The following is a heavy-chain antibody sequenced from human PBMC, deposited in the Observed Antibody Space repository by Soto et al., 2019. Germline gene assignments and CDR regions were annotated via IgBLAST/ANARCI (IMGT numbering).Heavy chain of an antibody. CDR2: ISSGGSSI. J-gene: IGHJ6*02. CDR3: ARSNPYYDYFYGMDV. CDR1: GFTLSSYE. Sequence: PGGSLRLSCAASGFTLSSYEMNWVRQAPGQGLEWISYISSGGSSIHYADSVKGRCTISRDNAKNSMSLVMNSLRAEDTAIYYCARSNPYYDYFYGMDVWGQGTTVTVSS. V-gene: IGHV3-48*03.